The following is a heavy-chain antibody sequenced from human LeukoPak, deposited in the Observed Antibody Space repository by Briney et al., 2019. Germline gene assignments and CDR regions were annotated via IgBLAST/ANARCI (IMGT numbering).Heavy chain of an antibody. CDR2: ISYDGSNK. J-gene: IGHJ6*02. V-gene: IGHV3-30-3*01. CDR1: GFTFSSYA. D-gene: IGHD3-9*01. CDR3: ARDSDYDIFTGYYPGGDYYGLDV. Sequence: GRSLRLSCAASGFTFSSYAMHWVRQAPGKGLEWVAVISYDGSNKYYADSVKGRFTISRDNSKNTLYLQMNSLRAEDTAVYYCARDSDYDIFTGYYPGGDYYGLDVWGQGTTVTVSS.